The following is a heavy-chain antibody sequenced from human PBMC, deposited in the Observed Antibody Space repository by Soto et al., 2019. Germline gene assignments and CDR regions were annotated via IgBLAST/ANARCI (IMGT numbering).Heavy chain of an antibody. J-gene: IGHJ4*02. V-gene: IGHV3-23*01. D-gene: IGHD3-10*01. CDR3: AKDHLIIAMVRGVILYYFDY. CDR1: GFTFSNYA. Sequence: GGSLRLSCAASGFTFSNYAMSWVRQAPGKGLEWVSVISGGGGSTYYADSVKGRFTVSRDNSENTLYLQINSLRAEDTAVYYCAKDHLIIAMVRGVILYYFDYWGQGTLVTVSS. CDR2: ISGGGGST.